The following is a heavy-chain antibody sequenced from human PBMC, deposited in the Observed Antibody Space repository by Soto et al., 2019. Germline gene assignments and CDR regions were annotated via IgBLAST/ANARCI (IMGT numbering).Heavy chain of an antibody. Sequence: GGSLRLSCAASGFTFSNAWMNWVRQAPGKGLEWVGRIKSKTDGGTTDYAAPVKGRFTISRDDSKNTLYLQMNSLKTEDTAVYYCTTDRGYCSSTSCYDVIPYWGQGTLVTVSS. V-gene: IGHV3-15*07. CDR2: IKSKTDGGTT. D-gene: IGHD2-2*01. J-gene: IGHJ4*02. CDR3: TTDRGYCSSTSCYDVIPY. CDR1: GFTFSNAW.